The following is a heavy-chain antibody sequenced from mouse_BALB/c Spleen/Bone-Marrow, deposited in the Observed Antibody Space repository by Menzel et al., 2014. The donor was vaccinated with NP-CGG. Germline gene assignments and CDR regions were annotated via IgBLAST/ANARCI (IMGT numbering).Heavy chain of an antibody. Sequence: VQLKDSGPELVKPGASVKISCKASGYTFXDYNMHWVKQSHGKSLEWIGYIYPNNGGTGYNQKFKSKATVTADNSSSTAYMELRSLTSEDSAVYYCARRGSPYYFDYWGQGTTLTVSS. CDR1: GYTFXDYN. CDR2: IYPNNGGT. V-gene: IGHV1S29*02. D-gene: IGHD1-1*02. CDR3: ARRGSPYYFDY. J-gene: IGHJ2*01.